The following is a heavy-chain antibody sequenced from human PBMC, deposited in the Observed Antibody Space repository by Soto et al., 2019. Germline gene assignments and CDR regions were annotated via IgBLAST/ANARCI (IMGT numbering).Heavy chain of an antibody. V-gene: IGHV4-30-4*01. D-gene: IGHD2-8*01. CDR3: GRVGNARPEWGVYDGMDV. CDR1: GGSISSGDYY. Sequence: SETLSLTCTVSGGSISSGDYYWILIRQPPGKGLEWIGYIYYSGSTYYNPSLKSRVTISVDTSKNQFSLKLSSVTAADTAVYYGGRVGNARPEWGVYDGMDVWGQGTTVTVPS. CDR2: IYYSGST. J-gene: IGHJ6*02.